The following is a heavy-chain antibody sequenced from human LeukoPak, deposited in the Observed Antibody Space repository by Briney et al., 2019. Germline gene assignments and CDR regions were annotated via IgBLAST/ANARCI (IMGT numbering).Heavy chain of an antibody. CDR2: MRLAGSVT. CDR1: GSTFSRSW. V-gene: IGHV3-7*01. Sequence: SGGSLRLSCAASGSTFSRSWMTWFRQAPGKGLEWVALMRLAGSVTYDVESVKDRFTISTDNTTNLLYLQMKNLRAEDTGVYYCVIDRAARWGQGTLVTVSS. CDR3: VIDRAAR. D-gene: IGHD6-25*01. J-gene: IGHJ4*02.